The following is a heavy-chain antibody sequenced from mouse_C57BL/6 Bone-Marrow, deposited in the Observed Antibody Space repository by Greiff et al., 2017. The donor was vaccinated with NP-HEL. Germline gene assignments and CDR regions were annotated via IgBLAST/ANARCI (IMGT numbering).Heavy chain of an antibody. D-gene: IGHD3-1*01. J-gene: IGHJ2*01. V-gene: IGHV1-39*01. Sequence: VQLQQSGPELVKPGASVKISCKASGYSFTDYNMNWVKQSNGKSLEWIGVINPNYGTTSSNQKFKGKATLTVAQSSSTAYMQRHSMTSEDSAVYYCARSGGGYYLDYWGQGTTLTVSS. CDR1: GYSFTDYN. CDR3: ARSGGGYYLDY. CDR2: INPNYGTT.